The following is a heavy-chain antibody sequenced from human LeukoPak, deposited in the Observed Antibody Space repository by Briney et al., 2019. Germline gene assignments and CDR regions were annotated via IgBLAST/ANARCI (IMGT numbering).Heavy chain of an antibody. CDR1: GYTFTSYY. CDR2: INPSGGST. Sequence: GASVKVSCKASGYTFTSYYMHWVRQAPGQGLEWMGIINPSGGSTSYAQKFQGRVTMTRDTSTSTVYMELSSLRSEDTAVYYCARGGLYDFWSGYWDRGGVDYYYGMDVWGQGTTVTVSS. V-gene: IGHV1-46*01. J-gene: IGHJ6*02. D-gene: IGHD3-3*01. CDR3: ARGGLYDFWSGYWDRGGVDYYYGMDV.